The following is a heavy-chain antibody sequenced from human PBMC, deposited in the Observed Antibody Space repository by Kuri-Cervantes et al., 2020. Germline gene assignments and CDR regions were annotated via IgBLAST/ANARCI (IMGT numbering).Heavy chain of an antibody. Sequence: GESLKISCAASGFTFSSYSMNWVRQAPGKGLEWVSYISSSGSTIYYADSVKGRFTISRDNAKNSLYLQMSSLRSEDTAVYYCARAPRTGYSSSWYRDYYYYGMDVWGQGTTVTVSS. V-gene: IGHV3-48*04. CDR1: GFTFSSYS. CDR2: ISSSGSTI. CDR3: ARAPRTGYSSSWYRDYYYYGMDV. D-gene: IGHD6-13*01. J-gene: IGHJ6*02.